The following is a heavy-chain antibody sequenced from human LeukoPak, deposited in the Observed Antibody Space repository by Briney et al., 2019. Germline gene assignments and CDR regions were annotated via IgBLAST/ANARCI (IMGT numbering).Heavy chain of an antibody. CDR3: AIHDFWSGSGGYYFDY. Sequence: GGSLRLSCAASGFTFSSYAMSWVRQAPGKGLEWVSAISGSGDSTYYADSVKGRFTISRDNSKNTLYLQMNSLRAEDTAVYYCAIHDFWSGSGGYYFDYWGQGALVTVSS. CDR2: ISGSGDST. D-gene: IGHD3-3*01. J-gene: IGHJ4*02. V-gene: IGHV3-23*01. CDR1: GFTFSSYA.